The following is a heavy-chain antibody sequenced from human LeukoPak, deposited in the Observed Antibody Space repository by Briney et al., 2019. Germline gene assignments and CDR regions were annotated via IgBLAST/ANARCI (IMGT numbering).Heavy chain of an antibody. CDR1: GGSISSSSYY. CDR3: ASRIAARPVYYYYYMDV. Sequence: SETLSLTCIVSGGSISSSSYYWGWIRQPPGKGLEWLGSIYYSGSTYYNPSLRSRVTISVDTSKNQFSLKLSSVTAADTAVYYCASRIAARPVYYYYYMDVWGKGTTVTVSS. D-gene: IGHD6-6*01. J-gene: IGHJ6*03. V-gene: IGHV4-39*01. CDR2: IYYSGST.